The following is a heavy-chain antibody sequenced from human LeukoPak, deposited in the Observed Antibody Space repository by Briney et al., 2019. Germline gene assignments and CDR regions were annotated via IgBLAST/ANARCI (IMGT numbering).Heavy chain of an antibody. CDR3: ARPATYCGGDCYGNDAFDI. Sequence: GGSLRLSCAASGFTFSTYSMNWVRQAPGKGLEWVSYITSSSSTIYYADSVKGRFTISRDNAKNSLYLQMNSLRAEDTAVYYCARPATYCGGDCYGNDAFDIWGQGTMVTVSS. CDR2: ITSSSSTI. CDR1: GFTFSTYS. V-gene: IGHV3-48*01. D-gene: IGHD2-21*02. J-gene: IGHJ3*02.